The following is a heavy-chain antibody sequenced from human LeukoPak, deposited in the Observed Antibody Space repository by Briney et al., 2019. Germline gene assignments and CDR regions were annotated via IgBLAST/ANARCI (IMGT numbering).Heavy chain of an antibody. V-gene: IGHV3-7*03. CDR1: GFTFSDHC. D-gene: IGHD6-13*01. Sequence: GGSLRLSCTVSGFTFSDHCMMWVRQAPGKGPEWVATIKTDGSEKTYLDSVKGRFTISRDNAKNSLYLQMNSLRAEDTALYHCARDGASFAAAYYYYYGMDVWGQGTTVTVSS. CDR3: ARDGASFAAAYYYYYGMDV. CDR2: IKTDGSEK. J-gene: IGHJ6*02.